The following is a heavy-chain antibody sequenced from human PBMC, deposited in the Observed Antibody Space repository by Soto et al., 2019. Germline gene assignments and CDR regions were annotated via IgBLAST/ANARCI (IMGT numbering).Heavy chain of an antibody. CDR3: ARASHFTVQQLSPNYYYGMDV. Sequence: GGSLRLSCAASGFTFSSYWMHWVRQAPGKGLVWVSRINSDGSSTSYADSVKGRFTISRDNAKNTLYLQMNSLRAEDTAVYYCARASHFTVQQLSPNYYYGMDVWGQGTTVTVSS. CDR1: GFTFSSYW. CDR2: INSDGSST. V-gene: IGHV3-74*01. D-gene: IGHD6-13*01. J-gene: IGHJ6*02.